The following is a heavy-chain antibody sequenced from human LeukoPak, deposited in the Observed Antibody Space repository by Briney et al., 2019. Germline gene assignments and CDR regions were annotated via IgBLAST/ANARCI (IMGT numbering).Heavy chain of an antibody. V-gene: IGHV3-21*01. CDR3: ARDFPKDYDILTGYLNFDY. CDR2: ISSSSSYI. D-gene: IGHD3-9*01. CDR1: GFTFSSYS. J-gene: IGHJ4*02. Sequence: GGSLRLSCAASGFTFSSYSMNWVRQAPGEGLERVSSISSSSSYIYYADSVKGRFTISRDNAKNSLYLQMNSLRAEDTAVYYCARDFPKDYDILTGYLNFDYWGQGTLVTVSS.